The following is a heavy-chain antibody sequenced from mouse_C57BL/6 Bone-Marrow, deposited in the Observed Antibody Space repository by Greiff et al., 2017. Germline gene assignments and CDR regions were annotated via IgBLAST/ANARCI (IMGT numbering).Heavy chain of an antibody. CDR2: IHPNSGST. J-gene: IGHJ2*01. Sequence: QVQLQQPGAELVKPGASVKLSCKASGYTFTSYWMHWVKQRPGQGLEWIGMIHPNSGSTNYNEKFKSKATLTVDKSSITAYMQHSSLTSEDSSVCYCAGWGDYEDYWGQGTTLTVSS. D-gene: IGHD2-4*01. V-gene: IGHV1-64*01. CDR1: GYTFTSYW. CDR3: AGWGDYEDY.